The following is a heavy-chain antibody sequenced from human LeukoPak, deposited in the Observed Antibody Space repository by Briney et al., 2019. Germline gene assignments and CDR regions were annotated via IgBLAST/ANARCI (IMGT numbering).Heavy chain of an antibody. CDR1: GYSFTSYW. V-gene: IGHV5-51*01. CDR3: ARVLFDCSSTRFYINWFEP. D-gene: IGHD2-2*02. J-gene: IGHJ5*02. Sequence: GESLKISCKGSGYSFTSYWSGWLRQMPGKGLEWMGIIYPGDSDTRYSPSFQGQVTISADKSISTAYLQWSSLKASDTAMYYCARVLFDCSSTRFYINWFEPWGQGTLVTVSS. CDR2: IYPGDSDT.